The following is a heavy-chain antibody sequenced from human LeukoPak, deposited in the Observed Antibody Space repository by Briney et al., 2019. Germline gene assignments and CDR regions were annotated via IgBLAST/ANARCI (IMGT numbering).Heavy chain of an antibody. J-gene: IGHJ4*02. CDR2: IRSKAYGGTT. Sequence: GGSLRLSCTASGLTFGVYAMSGVRQAPGRGRGWVGFIRSKAYGGTTEYAASVKGRFTISRDDSKSIAYLQMNSLKTEDTAVYYCRQGFSMVRGVWGQGTLVTVSS. V-gene: IGHV3-49*04. CDR1: GLTFGVYA. CDR3: RQGFSMVRGV. D-gene: IGHD3-10*01.